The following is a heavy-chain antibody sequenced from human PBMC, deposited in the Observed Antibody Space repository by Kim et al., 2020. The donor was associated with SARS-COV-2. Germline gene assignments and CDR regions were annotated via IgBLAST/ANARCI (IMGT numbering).Heavy chain of an antibody. V-gene: IGHV1-3*01. D-gene: IGHD1-26*01. CDR1: GYTFTSYA. Sequence: ASVKVSCKASGYTFTSYAMHWVRQAPGQRLEWMGWINAGNGNTKYSQKFQGRVTITRDTSASTAYMELSSLRSEDTAVYYCARDGRPFGALFDYWGQGTLVTVSS. CDR2: INAGNGNT. CDR3: ARDGRPFGALFDY. J-gene: IGHJ4*02.